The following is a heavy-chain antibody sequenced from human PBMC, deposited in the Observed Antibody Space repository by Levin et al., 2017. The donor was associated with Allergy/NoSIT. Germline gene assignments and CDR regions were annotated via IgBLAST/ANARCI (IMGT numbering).Heavy chain of an antibody. CDR2: ISYDGSDE. CDR1: RFSFSSFV. J-gene: IGHJ3*01. V-gene: IGHV3-30*04. CDR3: VREPNYGSGGYDEFDV. D-gene: IGHD3-10*01. Sequence: GGSLRLSCAASRFSFSSFVMXXVXXXXXKGLEWLGSISYDGSDENYADSVKGRFTISRDNSQNTLYLQMDSLTVEDTAVYFCVREPNYGSGGYDEFDVWGQGTKVTVSS.